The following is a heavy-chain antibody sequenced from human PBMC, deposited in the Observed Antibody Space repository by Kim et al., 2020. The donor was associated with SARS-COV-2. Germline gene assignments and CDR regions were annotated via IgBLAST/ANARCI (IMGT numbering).Heavy chain of an antibody. CDR3: ARLMRATGYRPSDN. CDR1: GFIFKNYW. J-gene: IGHJ4*02. D-gene: IGHD3-9*01. Sequence: GGSLRLSCAASGFIFKNYWMNWVRQAPGKGLEWVASIKEDGSEKHYVDSVKGRFTISRDNAQSSLYLQMNSLRAEDTAVYYCARLMRATGYRPSDNWGQGTLVTVSS. V-gene: IGHV3-7*03. CDR2: IKEDGSEK.